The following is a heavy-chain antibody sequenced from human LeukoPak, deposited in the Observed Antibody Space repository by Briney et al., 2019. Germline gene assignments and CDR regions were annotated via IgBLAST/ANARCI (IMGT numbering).Heavy chain of an antibody. J-gene: IGHJ5*02. CDR2: INPNSGGT. V-gene: IGHV1-2*02. D-gene: IGHD3-22*01. CDR1: GYTFTGYY. CDR3: ARDNYYYDSSGCYYNWFDP. Sequence: GASVKVSCKASGYTFTGYYMHWVRQAPGQGLEWMGWINPNSGGTNYAQKFQGRVTMTRDTSISTAYMELSRLRSDDTAVYYCARDNYYYDSSGCYYNWFDPWGQGTLVTVSS.